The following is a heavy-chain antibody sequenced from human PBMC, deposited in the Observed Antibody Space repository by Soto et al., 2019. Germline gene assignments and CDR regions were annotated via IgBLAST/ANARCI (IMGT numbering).Heavy chain of an antibody. CDR1: GYTFTSYA. CDR2: INAGNGNT. J-gene: IGHJ4*02. CDR3: AVLVPDTVTTPFDY. V-gene: IGHV1-3*01. D-gene: IGHD4-4*01. Sequence: QVQLVQSGAEVKKPGASVKVSCQASGYTFTSYAMHWVRQAPGQRLEWMGWINAGNGNTKYSHKFQGRVTITRDTSASTAYMELSSLRSEDTAVYYCAVLVPDTVTTPFDYWGQGTLVTVSS.